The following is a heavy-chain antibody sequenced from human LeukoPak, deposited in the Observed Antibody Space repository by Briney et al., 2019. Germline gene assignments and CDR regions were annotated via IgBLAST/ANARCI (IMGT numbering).Heavy chain of an antibody. J-gene: IGHJ4*02. Sequence: ASVNVSCKASGYTFTSYDINWVRQATGQGLEWMGCMNPNSGNTGYPQKFQGRVTMTRNTSISTASMELSSLRSEGTAVYYCARAGYSSGWYRVNDYWGQGTLVTVSS. CDR3: ARAGYSSGWYRVNDY. CDR2: MNPNSGNT. D-gene: IGHD6-19*01. CDR1: GYTFTSYD. V-gene: IGHV1-8*01.